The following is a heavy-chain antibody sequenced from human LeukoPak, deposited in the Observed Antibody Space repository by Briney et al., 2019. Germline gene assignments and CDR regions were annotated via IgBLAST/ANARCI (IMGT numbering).Heavy chain of an antibody. V-gene: IGHV3-23*01. CDR1: GLTFSNYG. CDR2: MDYSGGST. D-gene: IGHD3-10*01. Sequence: GGSLRLSCAGPGLTFSNYGMSWVRQAPGKGLDWVAAMDYSGGSTYYADSVKGRFTVSRDNSKNTIYMQMNSLRAEDTAIYYCAKVPYSDYGSGRPPFMDVWGQGTTVAVS. J-gene: IGHJ6*02. CDR3: AKVPYSDYGSGRPPFMDV.